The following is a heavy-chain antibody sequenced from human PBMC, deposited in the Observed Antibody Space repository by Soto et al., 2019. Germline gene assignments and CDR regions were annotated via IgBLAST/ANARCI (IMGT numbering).Heavy chain of an antibody. Sequence: PSETLSLTCAVYGGSFSGYYWSWIRQPPGKGLEWIGEINHSGSTNYNPSLKSRVTISVDTSKNQFSLKLSSVTAADTAVYYCARVCCSGGSCYSRLGYYYYMDVWGKGTTVTVSS. CDR3: ARVCCSGGSCYSRLGYYYYMDV. V-gene: IGHV4-34*01. J-gene: IGHJ6*03. CDR2: INHSGST. D-gene: IGHD2-15*01. CDR1: GGSFSGYY.